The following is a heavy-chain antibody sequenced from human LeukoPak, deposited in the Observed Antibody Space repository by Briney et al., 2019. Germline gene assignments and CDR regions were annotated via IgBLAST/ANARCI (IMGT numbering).Heavy chain of an antibody. Sequence: GESLRLSCAASGFTFSSYAMHWVRQAPGKGLEWVAVISYDGSNKYYADSVKGRFTISRDNSKNTLYLQMNSLRAEDTAVYYCARDLNYYDILPGYYPDYYYYYGMDVWGQGTTVTVSS. CDR3: ARDLNYYDILPGYYPDYYYYYGMDV. V-gene: IGHV3-30*04. J-gene: IGHJ6*02. D-gene: IGHD3-9*01. CDR1: GFTFSSYA. CDR2: ISYDGSNK.